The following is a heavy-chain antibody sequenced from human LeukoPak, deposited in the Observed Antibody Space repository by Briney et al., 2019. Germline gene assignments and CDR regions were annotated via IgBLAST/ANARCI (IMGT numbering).Heavy chain of an antibody. CDR2: ISAYNGDT. D-gene: IGHD1-1*01. CDR3: AGTRYQQLDYFFYYMDV. Sequence: ASVKVSCKASGYTFTTYGFSWVRQAPGQGLEWMGWISAYNGDTKYAQKFQGRVTLTTDTSTSTVYMELRSLRSDDTAVYFCAGTRYQQLDYFFYYMDVWGAGTTVTVSS. J-gene: IGHJ6*03. CDR1: GYTFTTYG. V-gene: IGHV1-18*01.